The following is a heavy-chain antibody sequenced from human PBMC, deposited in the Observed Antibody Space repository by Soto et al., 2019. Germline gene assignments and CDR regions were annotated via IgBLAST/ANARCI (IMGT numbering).Heavy chain of an antibody. Sequence: EVQLVESGGGLVQPGGSLRLSCAASGFTLSPYWMNWVRQAPGKGLVWVANIKQDGSEKYYVDSVKGRFFISRDNAKNSLYLQINSLRAEDTAVYYCARDADASGWYHYGMDVWGQGTMVTVSS. V-gene: IGHV3-7*01. D-gene: IGHD6-19*01. CDR2: IKQDGSEK. CDR3: ARDADASGWYHYGMDV. J-gene: IGHJ6*02. CDR1: GFTLSPYW.